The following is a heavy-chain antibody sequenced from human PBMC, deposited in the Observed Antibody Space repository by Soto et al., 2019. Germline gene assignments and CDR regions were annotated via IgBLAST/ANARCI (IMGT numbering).Heavy chain of an antibody. J-gene: IGHJ4*02. CDR2: IKSKTDGGTT. CDR1: GFTFSNAW. D-gene: IGHD5-18*01. CDR3: TTGPSYGYLY. V-gene: IGHV3-15*01. Sequence: EVQLVESGGGLVKPGGSLRLSCAASGFTFSNAWMSWVRQAPGKGLEWVGRIKSKTDGGTTDYAAPVKGRFTISRDDSKHTPYLQMTSLKPEDTAVYYCTTGPSYGYLYWGQRTLVTVAS.